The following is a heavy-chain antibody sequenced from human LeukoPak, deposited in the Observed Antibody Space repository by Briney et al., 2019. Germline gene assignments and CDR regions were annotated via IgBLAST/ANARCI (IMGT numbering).Heavy chain of an antibody. Sequence: PGGSLRLSCAASGFTSSSYSMNWVRQAPGKGLEWVSSISSSSSYIYYADSVKGRFTISRDNAKNSLYLQMNSLRAEDTAVYYCARGPGGSSGYYTSHFDYWGQGTLVTVSS. J-gene: IGHJ4*02. D-gene: IGHD3-22*01. V-gene: IGHV3-21*01. CDR2: ISSSSSYI. CDR1: GFTSSSYS. CDR3: ARGPGGSSGYYTSHFDY.